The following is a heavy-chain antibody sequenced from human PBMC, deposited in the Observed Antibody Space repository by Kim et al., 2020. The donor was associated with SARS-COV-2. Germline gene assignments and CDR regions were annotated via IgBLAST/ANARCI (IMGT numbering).Heavy chain of an antibody. D-gene: IGHD2-2*02. CDR1: GFTFSDYY. CDR3: ARGYCSSTSCYKPFDY. V-gene: IGHV3-11*01. J-gene: IGHJ4*02. Sequence: GGSLRLSCATSGFTFSDYYMSWIRQAPGRGLEWVSYISSSASTINYADSVKGRFTISRDNAKNSLYLQMGSLRAEDTAVYYCARGYCSSTSCYKPFDYWGQGTLVTVSS. CDR2: ISSSASTI.